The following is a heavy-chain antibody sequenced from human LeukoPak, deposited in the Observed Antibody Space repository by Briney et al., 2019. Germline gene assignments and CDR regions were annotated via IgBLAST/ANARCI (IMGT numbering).Heavy chain of an antibody. D-gene: IGHD4-11*01. Sequence: GGSLRLSCAASEFTFSNYAVHWVRQAPGKGLQWVAVISYDGNTIHYADSVKGRFTISRDTSKNTLYLQMNSLRTGDTAVYYCARSGGLQKFDYWGQGTLVTVSS. J-gene: IGHJ4*02. CDR3: ARSGGLQKFDY. V-gene: IGHV3-30-3*01. CDR1: EFTFSNYA. CDR2: ISYDGNTI.